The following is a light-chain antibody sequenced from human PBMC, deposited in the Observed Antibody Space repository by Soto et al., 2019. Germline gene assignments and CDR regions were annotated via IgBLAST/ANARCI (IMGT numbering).Light chain of an antibody. CDR1: QSVGTY. J-gene: IGKJ2*01. V-gene: IGKV3-11*01. CDR3: QPQSDWPPLYP. CDR2: GVS. Sequence: EIVLTQSPATLSLSPGERATLSCRASQSVGTYLAWYQQKPGQAPRLLIYGVSNRATGIPARFSGSGSGTDFPLTLSSLEPEDSAIYCCQPQSDWPPLYPFGQGTKLEIK.